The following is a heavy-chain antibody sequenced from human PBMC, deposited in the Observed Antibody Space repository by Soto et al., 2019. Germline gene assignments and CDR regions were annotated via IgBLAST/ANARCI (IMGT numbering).Heavy chain of an antibody. CDR2: IYYSGST. D-gene: IGHD3-10*01. Sequence: QLQLQESGPGLVKPSETLSLTCTVSGGSISSSSYYWGWIRQPPGKGLEWIGSIYYSGSTYYNPSLKSRVTISVDTSKNHFSLKLSSVTAADTAVYYCARSKLGSNWFDPWGQGTLVTVSS. CDR3: ARSKLGSNWFDP. V-gene: IGHV4-39*02. J-gene: IGHJ5*02. CDR1: GGSISSSSYY.